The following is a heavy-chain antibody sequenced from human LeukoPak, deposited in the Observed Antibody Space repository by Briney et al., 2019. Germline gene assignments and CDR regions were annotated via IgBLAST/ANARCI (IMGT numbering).Heavy chain of an antibody. CDR3: ARPLGYCSSTSCSPSSYYYYMDV. Sequence: PGGSLRLSCAASGFTFSDYYMSWIRQAPGKGLEWVSYISSSGSTIYYADSVKGRFTISRDNAKNSLYLQMNSLRAEDTAVYYCARPLGYCSSTSCSPSSYYYYMDVWGKGTTVTVS. D-gene: IGHD2-2*01. J-gene: IGHJ6*03. CDR2: ISSSGSTI. V-gene: IGHV3-11*04. CDR1: GFTFSDYY.